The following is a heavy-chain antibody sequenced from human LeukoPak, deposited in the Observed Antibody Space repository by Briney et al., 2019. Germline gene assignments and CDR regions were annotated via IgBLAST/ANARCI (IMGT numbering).Heavy chain of an antibody. V-gene: IGHV3-23*01. CDR1: GFTFKIYA. Sequence: GGSLRLSCAASGFTFKIYAMSWVRLAPGKGLEWVASMCGSAGCTFYADSVKGRFTISRDNSKNTLYLQMNSLRAEDTAIYYCARDRPNYHESDGHYYNRDGDHWGQGTLVTVSS. CDR2: MCGSAGCT. D-gene: IGHD1-14*01. J-gene: IGHJ5*02. CDR3: ARDRPNYHESDGHYYNRDGDH.